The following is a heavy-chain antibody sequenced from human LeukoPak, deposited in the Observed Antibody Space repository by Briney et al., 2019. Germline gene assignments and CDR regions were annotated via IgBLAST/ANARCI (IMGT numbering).Heavy chain of an antibody. CDR2: FYHSGMT. V-gene: IGHV4-38-2*01. Sequence: SETLSLTCPLSDSSISSDSYWGWIRQAPGKGLGWIGSFYHSGMTFYNPSLSTRVTVSLDTSKKHFSLNLSSVTAADTAVYYCARSTAVPRSFDVWGQGTLVTVSS. J-gene: IGHJ3*01. CDR3: ARSTAVPRSFDV. CDR1: DSSISSDSY. D-gene: IGHD2-2*01.